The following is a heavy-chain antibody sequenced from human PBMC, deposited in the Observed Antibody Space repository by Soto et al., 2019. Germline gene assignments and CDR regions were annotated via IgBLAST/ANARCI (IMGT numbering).Heavy chain of an antibody. CDR3: ARVGSGEGLDY. D-gene: IGHD6-19*01. Sequence: QVQLVQSGAEVKKPGSSVKVSCKASGGTFSSYTISWVRQAPGQGLEWMGRIIPILGIANYAQKFQGRVTITADKSTSRGYMELSSLRSEDTAVYYYARVGSGEGLDYWGQGTLVTVSS. J-gene: IGHJ4*02. V-gene: IGHV1-69*02. CDR1: GGTFSSYT. CDR2: IIPILGIA.